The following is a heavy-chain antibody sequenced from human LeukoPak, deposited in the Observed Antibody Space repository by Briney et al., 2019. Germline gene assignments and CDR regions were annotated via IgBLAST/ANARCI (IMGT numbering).Heavy chain of an antibody. J-gene: IGHJ4*02. CDR2: INPNSGGA. V-gene: IGHV1-2*02. Sequence: ASVKVSCKASGYTFTDYYMHWVRQAPGQGLEWMGWINPNSGGANYAQKFRGRVIMTRDTSITTAYMELSRLRSDDTAVYYCATNDQSLRLRIDYWGQGTLVTVSS. D-gene: IGHD5-12*01. CDR3: ATNDQSLRLRIDY. CDR1: GYTFTDYY.